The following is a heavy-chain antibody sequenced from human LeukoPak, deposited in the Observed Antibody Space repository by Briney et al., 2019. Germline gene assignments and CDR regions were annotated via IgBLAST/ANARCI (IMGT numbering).Heavy chain of an antibody. D-gene: IGHD1-26*01. CDR1: GFSFITYA. CDR2: MRPDGSDK. J-gene: IGHJ4*02. Sequence: GGSLRLSCAAPGFSFITYAMNWVGKAPGKGLEWVAFMRPDGSDKYYADSVKGRFTISRDNSKNTLYLQMDSLRPEDTAVYYCTREGDFDYWGQGALVTVSS. V-gene: IGHV3-30*02. CDR3: TREGDFDY.